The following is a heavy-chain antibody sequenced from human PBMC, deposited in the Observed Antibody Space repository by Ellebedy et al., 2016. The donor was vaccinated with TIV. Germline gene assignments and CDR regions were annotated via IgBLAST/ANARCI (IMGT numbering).Heavy chain of an antibody. J-gene: IGHJ4*02. CDR2: INAGNGNT. Sequence: ASVKVSCKASGYTFTNYAMHWVRQAPGQRLEWMGWINAGNGNTKYSQKFQGRVTITRDTSATTAYMELSSLRSEDTAVYYCAKSPLIIRYYFDYWGQGTLVTVSS. D-gene: IGHD3-10*01. V-gene: IGHV1-3*01. CDR3: AKSPLIIRYYFDY. CDR1: GYTFTNYA.